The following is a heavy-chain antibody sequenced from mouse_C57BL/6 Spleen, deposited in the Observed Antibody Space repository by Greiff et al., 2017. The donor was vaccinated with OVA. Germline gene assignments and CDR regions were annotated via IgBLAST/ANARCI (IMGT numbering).Heavy chain of an antibody. CDR1: GYTFTSYW. D-gene: IGHD2-2*01. CDR3: ARLNGYDWFAY. Sequence: QVQLQQPGAELVKPGASVKLSCKASGYTFTSYWMHWVKQRPGQGLEWIGMIHPNSGSTNYNEKFKSKATLTVDKSSSTAYMQLSSLTSEDSAVYYCARLNGYDWFAYWGQGTLVTVSA. V-gene: IGHV1-64*01. J-gene: IGHJ3*01. CDR2: IHPNSGST.